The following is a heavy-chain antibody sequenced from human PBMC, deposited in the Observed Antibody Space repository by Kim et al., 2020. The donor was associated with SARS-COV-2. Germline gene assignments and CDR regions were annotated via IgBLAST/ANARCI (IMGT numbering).Heavy chain of an antibody. V-gene: IGHV7-4-1*02. D-gene: IGHD4-17*01. CDR2: IDTYTGNP. Sequence: ASVKVSCKASGYTFSSFPMNWVRQAPGQGLEWLGWIDTYTGNPTYGQGFTGRFVFSLDTSVTTAYLEINNLKPDDTATYFCAESPPTTVASWSFAPWGQGTLVTVS. CDR1: GYTFSSFP. CDR3: AESPPTTVASWSFAP. J-gene: IGHJ5*02.